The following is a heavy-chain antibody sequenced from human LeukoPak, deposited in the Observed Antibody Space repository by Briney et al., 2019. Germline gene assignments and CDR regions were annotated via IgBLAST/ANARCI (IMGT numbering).Heavy chain of an antibody. Sequence: GGSLRLSCAASGFTFSSYAVSWVRQAPGKGLEWVSAISGSGGSTYYTDSVKGRFTISRDNSKDTLYLQMNSLRAEDTAVYYCAKERSSGVYRLFDYWGQGTLVTVSS. CDR3: AKERSSGVYRLFDY. V-gene: IGHV3-23*01. D-gene: IGHD3-22*01. CDR2: ISGSGGST. CDR1: GFTFSSYA. J-gene: IGHJ4*02.